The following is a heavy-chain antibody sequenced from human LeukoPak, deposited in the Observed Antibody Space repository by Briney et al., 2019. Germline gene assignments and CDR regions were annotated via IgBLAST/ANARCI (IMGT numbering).Heavy chain of an antibody. V-gene: IGHV4-31*03. CDR3: ARVGYYDSSCFLDN. J-gene: IGHJ4*02. Sequence: SGTLSLTCTVSGGSISTGGYYWSWIRQRPGKGLEWIGYIFYTGSTNYNPSLKSRVTMSVDTSKNQFSLKLSSVTAADTAVYYCARVGYYDSSCFLDNWGQGTLVTVSS. D-gene: IGHD3-22*01. CDR1: GGSISTGGYY. CDR2: IFYTGST.